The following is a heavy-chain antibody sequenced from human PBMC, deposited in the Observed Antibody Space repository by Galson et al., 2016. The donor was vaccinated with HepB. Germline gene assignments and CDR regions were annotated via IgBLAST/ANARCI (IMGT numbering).Heavy chain of an antibody. CDR3: ARHHHLGGYSGFDYTWWVYDYALAV. CDR2: IFPGDSDT. Sequence: QSGAEVKKPGESLKISCKASGYIFTDYWVAWVRQMPGKGLEWVGIIFPGDSDTRYSPSFQGQVTISLDKSINTAYLQWSSLKASATAIYFCARHHHLGGYSGFDYTWWVYDYALAVWGRGTTVTVSS. V-gene: IGHV5-51*01. J-gene: IGHJ6*02. D-gene: IGHD5-12*01. CDR1: GYIFTDYW.